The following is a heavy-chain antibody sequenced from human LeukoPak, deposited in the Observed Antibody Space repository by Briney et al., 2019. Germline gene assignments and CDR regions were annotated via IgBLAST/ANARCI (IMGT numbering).Heavy chain of an antibody. CDR2: ISGNGDIT. CDR3: AKDLRGTLSARGPFEY. CDR1: GFTFSSYA. D-gene: IGHD1-1*01. V-gene: IGHV3-23*01. Sequence: GGSLRLSCAASGFTFSSYAMSWVRQAPEKGLEWVSAISGNGDITYYADTVKGRFSGSRDNSKNTLYLQLNSLRAEDTAVYYCAKDLRGTLSARGPFEYWGQGTLVTVSS. J-gene: IGHJ4*02.